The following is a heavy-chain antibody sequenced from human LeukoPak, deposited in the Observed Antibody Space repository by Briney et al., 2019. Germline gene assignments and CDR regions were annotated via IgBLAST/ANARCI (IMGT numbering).Heavy chain of an antibody. CDR2: IIPIFGTA. V-gene: IGHV1-69*13. D-gene: IGHD3-22*01. Sequence: SVKVSCKASGGTFSSYAISWVRQAPGQGLEWMGGIIPIFGTANYAQKFQGRVTITADESTSTAYMELSSLRSEDTAVYYCAILAPPPVYYLDAFDIWGQGTMVTVSS. CDR1: GGTFSSYA. CDR3: AILAPPPVYYLDAFDI. J-gene: IGHJ3*02.